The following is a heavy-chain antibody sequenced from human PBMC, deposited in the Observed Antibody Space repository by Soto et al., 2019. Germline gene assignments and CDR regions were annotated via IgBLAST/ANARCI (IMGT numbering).Heavy chain of an antibody. V-gene: IGHV4-31*03. J-gene: IGHJ4*02. Sequence: PSETLSLTCTFSGGSISSGGYYWSWIRQHPGKGLEWIGYIYYSGSTYYNPSLKSRVTISVDTSKNQFSLKLSSVTAADTAVYYCARGPLWFGANDYWGQGTLVTVSS. CDR1: GGSISSGGYY. CDR3: ARGPLWFGANDY. D-gene: IGHD3-10*01. CDR2: IYYSGST.